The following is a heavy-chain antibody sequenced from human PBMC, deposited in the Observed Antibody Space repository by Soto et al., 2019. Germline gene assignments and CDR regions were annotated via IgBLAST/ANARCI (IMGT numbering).Heavy chain of an antibody. V-gene: IGHV4-59*01. D-gene: IGHD3-9*01. CDR2: VYDNGRP. CDR3: ARGVGSSPPRY. J-gene: IGHJ4*02. Sequence: SETLSLTCTISGGSISVYYWSWIRQSPRQGLEWIGYVYDNGRPYYSPSLKSRVTISADTSKNQISLELTSATAADTAVYYCARGVGSSPPRYWGRGTLVTVS. CDR1: GGSISVYY.